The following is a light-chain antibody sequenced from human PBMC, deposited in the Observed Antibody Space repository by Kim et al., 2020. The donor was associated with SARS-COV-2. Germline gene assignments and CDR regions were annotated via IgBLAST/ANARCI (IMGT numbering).Light chain of an antibody. Sequence: DIQMTQSPSTLSASVGDRVTITCRASQRINNWLAWYQQKPGKAPRLLIYRTSTLFTGVPSRFSASGSDTEFTLTITSLQPDDFGTYYCQHYHIFTWAFGQGTKVDIK. CDR2: RTS. CDR1: QRINNW. CDR3: QHYHIFTWA. J-gene: IGKJ1*01. V-gene: IGKV1-5*03.